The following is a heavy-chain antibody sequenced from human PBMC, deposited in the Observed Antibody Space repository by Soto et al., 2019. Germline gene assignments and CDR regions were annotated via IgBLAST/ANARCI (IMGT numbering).Heavy chain of an antibody. CDR1: GGSISSYY. J-gene: IGHJ5*02. V-gene: IGHV4-59*01. Sequence: QVQLQESGPGLVKPSETLSLTCTVSGGSISSYYWSWIRQPPGKGLEWIGYIYYSGSTNYNPSLQSRVTISVDTSKNQFSLKLSSVTAADTAVYYCARVLRYCTNGVCPNWFDPWGQGTLVTVSS. CDR2: IYYSGST. D-gene: IGHD2-8*01. CDR3: ARVLRYCTNGVCPNWFDP.